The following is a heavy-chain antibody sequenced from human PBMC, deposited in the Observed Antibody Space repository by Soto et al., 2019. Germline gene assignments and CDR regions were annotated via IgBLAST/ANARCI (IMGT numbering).Heavy chain of an antibody. CDR3: ARAQYTGSYFDACDV. D-gene: IGHD1-26*01. CDR1: GFSFSSYG. CDR2: IWYDGSNK. Sequence: GGSLRLSCAASGFSFSSYGMHWVRQAPGKGLDWVAVIWYDGSNKYYAESVKGRFTISRDNSKNTLYVQMNSLTVEDTAVYYYARAQYTGSYFDACDVWGQGTMVTVSS. V-gene: IGHV3-33*03. J-gene: IGHJ3*01.